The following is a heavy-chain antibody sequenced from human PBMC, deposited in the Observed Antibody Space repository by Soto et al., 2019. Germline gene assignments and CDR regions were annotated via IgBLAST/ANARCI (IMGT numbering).Heavy chain of an antibody. CDR1: GYTFTGYY. Sequence: QVQLVQSGTEVKKPGASVKISCKASGYTFTGYYIYWVRQAPGQGLELMGAINSGGGNTDYAQKFQGRVTITADESTSTAYMELSSLRSEDTAVYYCAREGENDSSGRGSDAFDIWGQGTMVTVSS. V-gene: IGHV1-46*01. CDR2: INSGGGNT. J-gene: IGHJ3*02. D-gene: IGHD3-22*01. CDR3: AREGENDSSGRGSDAFDI.